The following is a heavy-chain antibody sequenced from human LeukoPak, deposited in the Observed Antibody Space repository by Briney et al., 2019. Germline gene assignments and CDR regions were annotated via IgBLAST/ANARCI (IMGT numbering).Heavy chain of an antibody. D-gene: IGHD2-15*01. CDR2: ISGSGGST. Sequence: GGSLRLSCAASGFTFSSYAMSWVRQAPGKGLEWVSAISGSGGSTYYADSVKGRFTISRDNSKNTLYLQMNSLRAEDTAVYYCAKLLRGVVAAQTFDPWGQGTLVTVSS. V-gene: IGHV3-23*01. J-gene: IGHJ5*02. CDR1: GFTFSSYA. CDR3: AKLLRGVVAAQTFDP.